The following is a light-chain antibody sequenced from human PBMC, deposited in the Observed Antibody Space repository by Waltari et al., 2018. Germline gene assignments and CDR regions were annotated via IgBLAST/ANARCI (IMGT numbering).Light chain of an antibody. CDR2: EVN. CDR1: SGDVGGSTY. CDR3: SSYISSATLVV. V-gene: IGLV2-14*01. Sequence: QSVLTQPASVSGSPGQSITISCAGASGDVGGSTYVSWYQQHPGTVPKPLLYEVNTRPSGVSIRFSGSKSGDTASLTISRLQAEDEADYYCSSYISSATLVVFGGGTKLTVL. J-gene: IGLJ2*01.